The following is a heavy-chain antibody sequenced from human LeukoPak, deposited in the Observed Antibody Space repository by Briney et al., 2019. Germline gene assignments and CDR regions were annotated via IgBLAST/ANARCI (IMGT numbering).Heavy chain of an antibody. J-gene: IGHJ6*03. V-gene: IGHV4-4*07. D-gene: IGHD2-2*01. CDR2: IYTSGST. CDR3: ARGGVEPAAPYYYYYYYMDV. Sequence: SETLSLTCTVSGGSISSYYWSWIRQPAGKGLEWIGRIYTSGSTNYNPSLKSRVTMSVDTSKNQFSLKLSSVTAADTAVYYCARGGVEPAAPYYYYYYYMDVWGKGTTVTVSS. CDR1: GGSISSYY.